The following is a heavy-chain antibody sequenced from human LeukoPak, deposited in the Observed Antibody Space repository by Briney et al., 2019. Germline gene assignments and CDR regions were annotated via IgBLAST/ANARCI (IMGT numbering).Heavy chain of an antibody. J-gene: IGHJ4*02. D-gene: IGHD2-21*01. CDR1: GFTVSDHF. CDR3: ARGGAGDCFDY. V-gene: IGHV3-53*05. CDR2: IHSGGTT. Sequence: PGGSLRLSCAASGFTVSDHFVSWVRQAPGKGLEWVSVIHSGGTTYYADSVKGRFTISRDTSKNMLYLQMNSLRVDDTAVYYCARGGAGDCFDYWGQGTLVTVSS.